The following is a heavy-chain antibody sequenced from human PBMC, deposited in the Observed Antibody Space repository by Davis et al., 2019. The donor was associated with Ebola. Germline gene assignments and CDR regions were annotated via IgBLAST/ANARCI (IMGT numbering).Heavy chain of an antibody. Sequence: ASVKVSCKASGYTFTSYGISWVRQAPGQGLEWMGWINPNSGGTNYAQKFQGWVTMTRDTSISTAYMELSRLRSDDTAVYYCARGHCSSTSCPYYYGMDVWGQGTTVTVSS. CDR3: ARGHCSSTSCPYYYGMDV. CDR2: INPNSGGT. D-gene: IGHD2-2*01. V-gene: IGHV1-2*04. J-gene: IGHJ6*02. CDR1: GYTFTSYG.